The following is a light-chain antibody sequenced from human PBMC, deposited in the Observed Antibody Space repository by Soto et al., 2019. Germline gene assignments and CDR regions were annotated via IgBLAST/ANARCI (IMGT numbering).Light chain of an antibody. CDR2: DNN. Sequence: QSVLTQPPSVSGAPGQRVTISCTGSSSNIGAGFDVHWYHQIAGTAPKLLIYDNNKRPSGIPDRFSGSKSGTSATLGITGLQTGDEADYYCGTWDSSLSAGVFGGGTKVTVL. V-gene: IGLV1-51*01. CDR3: GTWDSSLSAGV. CDR1: SSNIGAGFD. J-gene: IGLJ3*02.